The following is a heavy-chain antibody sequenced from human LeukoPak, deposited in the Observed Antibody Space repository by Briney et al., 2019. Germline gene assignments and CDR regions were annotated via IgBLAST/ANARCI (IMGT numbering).Heavy chain of an antibody. V-gene: IGHV3-23*01. CDR3: AKDRDIILTGHGMDV. J-gene: IGHJ6*02. CDR2: IGGLGESA. CDR1: GFTFSRYA. D-gene: IGHD3-9*01. Sequence: GGSLRLSCETSGFTFSRYAMTWVRQAPGKGLEWVSTIGGLGESANYGDSVKGRFTISRDNSKNTLYLQMNNLRAEDTAVYYCAKDRDIILTGHGMDVWGQGTTVTVSS.